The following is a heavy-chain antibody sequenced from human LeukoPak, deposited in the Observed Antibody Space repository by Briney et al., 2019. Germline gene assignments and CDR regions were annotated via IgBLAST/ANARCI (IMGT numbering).Heavy chain of an antibody. V-gene: IGHV3-23*01. D-gene: IGHD3-22*01. CDR1: GFTFSSYA. CDR3: AKDQRPYYYDSSGYSYAFDI. J-gene: IGHJ3*02. CDR2: ISASGGST. Sequence: GGSLRLSCAASGFTFSSYAMSWVRHAPGKGLEWVSAISASGGSTNYADFVKGRFTISRDNSKNTLYLQMNSLRAEDTAVYYCAKDQRPYYYDSSGYSYAFDIWSQGTMVTVSS.